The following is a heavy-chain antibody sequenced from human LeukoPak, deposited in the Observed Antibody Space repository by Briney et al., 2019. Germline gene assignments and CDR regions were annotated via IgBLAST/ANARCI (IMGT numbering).Heavy chain of an antibody. D-gene: IGHD4-11*01. CDR2: IHYSGST. V-gene: IGHV4-39*01. CDR3: AKSDHSKTYYFDY. J-gene: IGHJ4*02. Sequence: SETLSLTCTVSGGSINSPTYYWGWMRQPPGKGLAWIGSIHYSGSTYYNPSLRSRVSVSVDTSKNEFSLKLYSVTAADTAVYHCAKSDHSKTYYFDYWGQGTLVTVSS. CDR1: GGSINSPTYY.